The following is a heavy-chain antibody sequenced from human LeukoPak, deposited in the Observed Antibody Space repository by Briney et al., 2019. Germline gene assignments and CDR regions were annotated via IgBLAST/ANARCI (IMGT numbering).Heavy chain of an antibody. CDR1: GFTFSSYG. D-gene: IGHD3-22*01. CDR2: ISYDGSNK. CDR3: AKDMGYYDSSGYYAFDI. J-gene: IGHJ3*02. Sequence: PGGSLRLSCAASGFTFSSYGMHWVRQAPGKGLEWVAVISYDGSNKYYADSVKGRFTISRDNSKNTLYLQMNSLRAEDTAVYYCAKDMGYYDSSGYYAFDIWGQGTMVTVSS. V-gene: IGHV3-30*18.